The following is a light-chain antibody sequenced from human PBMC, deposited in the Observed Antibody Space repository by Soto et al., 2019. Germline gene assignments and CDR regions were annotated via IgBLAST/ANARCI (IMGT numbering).Light chain of an antibody. CDR1: SSDVGIYNL. V-gene: IGLV2-23*01. CDR3: CSYSGSSTNVV. J-gene: IGLJ2*01. Sequence: QSALTQPASVSGSPGQSITISCTGTSSDVGIYNLVSWYQQHPGKAPKLMIYEGSKRPSGVSNRFSGSKSGNTASLTISGLQAEDEDEYYCCSYSGSSTNVVFGGGTKLTVL. CDR2: EGS.